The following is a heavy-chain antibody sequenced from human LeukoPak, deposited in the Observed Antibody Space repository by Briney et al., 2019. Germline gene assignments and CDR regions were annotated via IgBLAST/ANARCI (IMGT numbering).Heavy chain of an antibody. CDR2: INPNSGGT. J-gene: IGHJ4*02. CDR1: GYTFTDYY. D-gene: IGHD2-15*01. CDR3: ARERTLTSCYDY. Sequence: GASVKVSCKASGYTFTDYYIHWVRQAPGQGREWMGWINPNSGGTNNAQKIQGRVTMTRDTSIRTAYMELSRLRSDEPAVYYCARERTLTSCYDYWGQGTLVTVS. V-gene: IGHV1-2*02.